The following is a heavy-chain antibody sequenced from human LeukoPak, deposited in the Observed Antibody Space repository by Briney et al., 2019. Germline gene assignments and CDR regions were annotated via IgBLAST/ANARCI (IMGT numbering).Heavy chain of an antibody. J-gene: IGHJ6*02. D-gene: IGHD6-19*01. Sequence: GRSLRLSCTGSGFTFGDYGMAWVRQAPGKGQECVVFIIVETSHGTTEYGAFVKGRFTISRDDSKSIAYLQKNSLKTEDTVVYYSTRGGAVAAFGMDVWGQGNTVTVSS. CDR2: IIVETSHGTT. CDR3: TRGGAVAAFGMDV. V-gene: IGHV3-49*04. CDR1: GFTFGDYG.